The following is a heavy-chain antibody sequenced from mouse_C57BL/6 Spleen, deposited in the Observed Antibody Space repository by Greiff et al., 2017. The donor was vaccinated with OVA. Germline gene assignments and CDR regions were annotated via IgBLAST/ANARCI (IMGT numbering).Heavy chain of an antibody. V-gene: IGHV1-50*01. CDR2: IDPSDSYT. CDR3: ANLYDGYSPWFAY. CDR1: GYTFTSYW. D-gene: IGHD2-3*01. J-gene: IGHJ3*01. Sequence: QVQLQQPGAELVKPGASVKLSCKASGYTFTSYWMQWVKQRPGQGLEWIGEIDPSDSYTNYNQKFKGKATLTVDTSSSTAYMQLSSLTSEDSAVYYGANLYDGYSPWFAYWGQGTLVTVSA.